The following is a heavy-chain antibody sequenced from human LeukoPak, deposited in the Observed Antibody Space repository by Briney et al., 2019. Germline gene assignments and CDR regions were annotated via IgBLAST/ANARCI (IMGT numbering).Heavy chain of an antibody. CDR1: GFTFSSYA. CDR2: ISSNGGST. D-gene: IGHD5-18*01. CDR3: ARPITWIQLWDAFDI. Sequence: GGSLRLSCAASGFTFSSYAMHLVRQAPGKRLEYVSAISSNGGSTYYANSVKGRFTISRDNSKNTLYLQMGSLRAEDMAVYYCARPITWIQLWDAFDIWGRGTMVTVSS. V-gene: IGHV3-64*01. J-gene: IGHJ3*02.